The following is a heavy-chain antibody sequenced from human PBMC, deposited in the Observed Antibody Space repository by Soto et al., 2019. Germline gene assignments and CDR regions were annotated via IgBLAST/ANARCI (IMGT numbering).Heavy chain of an antibody. CDR1: GGSINNGDYF. V-gene: IGHV4-39*02. CDR3: SSILLCAPRHSSFDS. J-gene: IGHJ4*02. Sequence: SETLSLTCTVSGGSINNGDYFWGWIRQPPGKGLEWLGSVHYSGGTYYNSSLRGRLSISLDTSRNHFSLNLISVTAADTAVYYCSSILLCAPRHSSFDSWGQGRLVTVSS. D-gene: IGHD3-16*01. CDR2: VHYSGGT.